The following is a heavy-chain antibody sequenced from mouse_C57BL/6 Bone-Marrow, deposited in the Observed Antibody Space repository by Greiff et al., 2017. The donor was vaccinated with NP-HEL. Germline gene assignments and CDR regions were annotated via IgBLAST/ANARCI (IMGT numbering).Heavy chain of an antibody. Sequence: VQLQQSGAELVRPGASVKLSCKTSGYIFTSYWIHWVKQRSGQGLEWIARIYPGTGSTYYNEKFKGKATLTADKSSSTAYMQLSSLKSEDSAVDFWARSSYDGYSFDYWGQGTTLTVSS. J-gene: IGHJ2*01. V-gene: IGHV1S132*01. CDR2: IYPGTGST. CDR1: GYIFTSYW. CDR3: ARSSYDGYSFDY. D-gene: IGHD2-3*01.